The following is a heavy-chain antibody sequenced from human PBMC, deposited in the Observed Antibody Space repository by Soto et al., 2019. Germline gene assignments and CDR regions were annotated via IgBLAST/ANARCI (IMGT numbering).Heavy chain of an antibody. J-gene: IGHJ6*03. CDR3: ANDNLATVTNLGEYYYYYMDV. CDR2: ISWYSGSI. V-gene: IGHV3-9*01. CDR1: GFTFDDYA. D-gene: IGHD4-4*01. Sequence: EVQLVESGGGLVQPGRSLRLSCAASGFTFDDYAMHWVRQAPGKGLEWVSGISWYSGSIGYADSVKGRFTISRDNAKNSLYLQMNSLRAEDTALYYCANDNLATVTNLGEYYYYYMDVWGKGTTVTVSS.